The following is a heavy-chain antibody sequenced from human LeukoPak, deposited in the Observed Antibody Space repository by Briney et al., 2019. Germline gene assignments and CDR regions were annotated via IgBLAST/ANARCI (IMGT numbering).Heavy chain of an antibody. V-gene: IGHV3-30*02. D-gene: IGHD1-26*01. CDR2: IRYDGSNK. CDR3: AKDGWEYYYYMDV. CDR1: GFTFSSYW. Sequence: GGSLRLSCAASGFTFSSYWMSWVRQAPGKGLEWVAVIRYDGSNKYYADSVKGRFTISRENSKNTLYLQMNSLRAEDTAVYYCAKDGWEYYYYMDVWGKGTTVTVSS. J-gene: IGHJ6*03.